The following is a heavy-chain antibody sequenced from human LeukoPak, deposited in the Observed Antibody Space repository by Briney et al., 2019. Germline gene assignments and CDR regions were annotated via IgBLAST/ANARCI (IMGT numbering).Heavy chain of an antibody. Sequence: SETLSLTCTVSGYSISSGYYWGWIRQPPGKGLEWIGRIYTSGSTNYNPSLKSRVTISVDTSKNQFSLKLSSVTAADTAVYYCARDASGAIFDYWGQGTLVTVSS. D-gene: IGHD6-19*01. V-gene: IGHV4-38-2*02. CDR3: ARDASGAIFDY. CDR1: GYSISSGYY. CDR2: IYTSGST. J-gene: IGHJ4*02.